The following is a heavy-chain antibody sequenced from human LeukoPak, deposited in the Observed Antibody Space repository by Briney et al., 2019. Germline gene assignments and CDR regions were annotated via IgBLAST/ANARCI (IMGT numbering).Heavy chain of an antibody. V-gene: IGHV1-69*04. CDR3: ARGFESSTSYVSDFDF. CDR1: GYTFTSYG. D-gene: IGHD3-16*01. CDR2: IIPILGIT. J-gene: IGHJ4*02. Sequence: GASVKVSCKASGYTFTSYGLSWVRQAPGQGLEWMGRIIPILGITNYAQKFQGRVTITADKSTTTAYMELSSLRSEDTAVYFCARGFESSTSYVSDFDFWGQGSLVTVSS.